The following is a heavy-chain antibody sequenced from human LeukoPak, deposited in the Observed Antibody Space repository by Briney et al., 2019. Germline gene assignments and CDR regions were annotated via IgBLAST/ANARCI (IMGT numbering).Heavy chain of an antibody. D-gene: IGHD3-3*01. V-gene: IGHV3-30*03. CDR2: ISYDGSNK. CDR3: ARATTYYDFWSGYGNAFDI. Sequence: PGGSLRLSCAASGFTFSSYSMNWVRQAPGKGLEWVAVISYDGSNKYYADSVKGRFTISRDNSKNTLYLQMNSLRAEDTAVYYCARATTYYDFWSGYGNAFDIWGQGTMVTVSS. CDR1: GFTFSSYS. J-gene: IGHJ3*02.